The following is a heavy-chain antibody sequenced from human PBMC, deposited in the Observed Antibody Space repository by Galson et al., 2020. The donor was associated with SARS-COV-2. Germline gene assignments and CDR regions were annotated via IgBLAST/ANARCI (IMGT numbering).Heavy chain of an antibody. CDR1: GFTFSRHW. V-gene: IGHV3-74*01. CDR2: INSDGSII. D-gene: IGHD2-15*01. CDR3: GRVRSYCSGGSCYSGRAAFDI. J-gene: IGHJ3*02. Sequence: SCAASGFTFSRHWMHWVRQAPGKGLVWVSRINSDGSIINFADSVKGRFTISRDNAKNTLYLQMNSLRAEDTAVYYCGRVRSYCSGGSCYSGRAAFDIWGQGTLVTVSS.